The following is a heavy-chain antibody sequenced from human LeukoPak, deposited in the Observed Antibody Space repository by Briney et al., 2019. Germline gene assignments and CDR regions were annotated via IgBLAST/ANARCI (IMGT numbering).Heavy chain of an antibody. CDR1: GFTFSSYW. J-gene: IGHJ4*02. V-gene: IGHV4-39*01. Sequence: GSLRLSCAASGFTFSSYWMSWLRQPPGKWLEWIGSIYYSGSTYYNPSLKSRVTISVDTSKNQFSLKLSSVTAADTAVYYCARHPYSSGWSHFDYWGQGTLVTVSS. D-gene: IGHD6-19*01. CDR3: ARHPYSSGWSHFDY. CDR2: IYYSGST.